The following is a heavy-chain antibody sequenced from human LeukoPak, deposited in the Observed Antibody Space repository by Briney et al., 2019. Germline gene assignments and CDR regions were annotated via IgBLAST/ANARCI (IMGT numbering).Heavy chain of an antibody. D-gene: IGHD3-10*02. CDR2: IYYSGST. CDR1: GGSISSYY. V-gene: IGHV4-59*01. J-gene: IGHJ6*02. CDR3: ARAGYYVRYGMDV. Sequence: SETLSLTCTVSGGSISSYYWSWIRQPPGKGLEWIGYIYYSGSTNYNPSLKSRVTISVDTSKNQFSLKLSSVTAADTAVYYCARAGYYVRYGMDVWGRGTTVTVSS.